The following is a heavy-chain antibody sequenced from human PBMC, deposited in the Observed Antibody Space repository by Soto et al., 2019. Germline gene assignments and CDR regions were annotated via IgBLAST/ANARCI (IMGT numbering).Heavy chain of an antibody. Sequence: EVQLVESGGGSVQPGESLRLSCLASGFSFSTYWMSWVRQAPGKGLEWVARIKQDGGEKYYVDSVKGRFTVSRHNAKSSLYLQLHTLSADDAGIYYCVRDQLILPADDFYYGVDVWGQGTTVTVSS. CDR2: IKQDGGEK. V-gene: IGHV3-7*03. CDR3: VRDQLILPADDFYYGVDV. J-gene: IGHJ6*02. CDR1: GFSFSTYW.